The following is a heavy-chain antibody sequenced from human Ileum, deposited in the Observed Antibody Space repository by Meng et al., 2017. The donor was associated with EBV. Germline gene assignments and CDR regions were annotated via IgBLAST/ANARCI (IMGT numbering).Heavy chain of an antibody. CDR3: ARRPYDILTGYLYYFDY. V-gene: IGHV4-34*01. Sequence: QLKLQQWGAGLVKPSETLSLICTAYGGSLSAYCWAWIRQPPGKGLEGIGKINHSGSTKYNPSLKSRVTKSLDTSKNQFSLKLSSVTAADTAVYYWARRPYDILTGYLYYFDYWGQGTLVTVAS. CDR2: INHSGST. D-gene: IGHD3-9*01. CDR1: GGSLSAYC. J-gene: IGHJ4*02.